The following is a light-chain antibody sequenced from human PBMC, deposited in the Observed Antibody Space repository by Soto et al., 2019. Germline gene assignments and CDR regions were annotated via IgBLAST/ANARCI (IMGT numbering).Light chain of an antibody. CDR3: QQYNKWPAEIT. J-gene: IGKJ5*01. V-gene: IGKV3D-15*01. Sequence: VMPQSPSTLSGSPGERAALSCRAIQSVRTKLAWYQQKPGQAPRLLIYGASSRATGIPARFSGSGSGTEFTLTISSLQSEDSGVYYCQQYNKWPAEITFGQGTRL. CDR2: GAS. CDR1: QSVRTK.